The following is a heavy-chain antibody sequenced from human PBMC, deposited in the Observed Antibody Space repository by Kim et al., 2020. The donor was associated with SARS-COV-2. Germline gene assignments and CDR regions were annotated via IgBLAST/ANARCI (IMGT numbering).Heavy chain of an antibody. V-gene: IGHV3-66*01. Sequence: GGSLRLSCAASGFTVSNSYMTWVRQAPGRGLEWVSMLYSSGSTYYADSVEGRFSISRDISNNTLYLQMNNLRVDDTAVYYCATTVAGYSGSRYAMDVWGQGTTATVSS. D-gene: IGHD1-26*01. J-gene: IGHJ6*02. CDR3: ATTVAGYSGSRYAMDV. CDR2: LYSSGST. CDR1: GFTVSNSY.